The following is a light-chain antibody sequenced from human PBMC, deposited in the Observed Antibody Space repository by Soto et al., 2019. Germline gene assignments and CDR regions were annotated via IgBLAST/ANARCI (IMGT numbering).Light chain of an antibody. Sequence: QSALTQPASVSGSPGQSIAISCTGTSTDVGGYNYVSWYQQHPGKAPKLMIYEVSNLPSGVSNRFSGAKSGNTASLTISGLQAEDEADYYCSSYTSDSTLVFGGGTKLTVL. CDR1: STDVGGYNY. J-gene: IGLJ3*02. CDR2: EVS. CDR3: SSYTSDSTLV. V-gene: IGLV2-14*01.